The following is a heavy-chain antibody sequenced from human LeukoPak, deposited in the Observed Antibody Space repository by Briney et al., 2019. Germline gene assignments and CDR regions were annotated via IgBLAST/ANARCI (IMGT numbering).Heavy chain of an antibody. Sequence: GGSLRLSCAASGFTFNNAWMSWVRQAPGKGLEWVGRIKSKTDGGTTDYAAPVKGRFTISRDDSRNTLYLQMNSLKTEDTAVYYCARDSSGAGYYFDYWGQGTLVTVSS. V-gene: IGHV3-15*01. D-gene: IGHD3-22*01. CDR3: ARDSSGAGYYFDY. CDR2: IKSKTDGGTT. CDR1: GFTFNNAW. J-gene: IGHJ4*02.